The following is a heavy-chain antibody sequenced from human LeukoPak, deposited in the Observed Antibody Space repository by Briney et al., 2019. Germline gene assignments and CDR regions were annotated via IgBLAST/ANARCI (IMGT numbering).Heavy chain of an antibody. D-gene: IGHD3-22*01. CDR2: INSDGGTT. CDR1: GFTFGTYW. V-gene: IGHV3-74*01. CDR3: AKDIWVWDSKEGFDY. J-gene: IGHJ4*02. Sequence: GGSLRLSCGASGFTFGTYWMHWVRQAPGKGLVWVSGINSDGGTTTYADSVKGRFTISRDNAKNTLYLQMNSLRAEDTAVYYCAKDIWVWDSKEGFDYWGQGTLVTVSS.